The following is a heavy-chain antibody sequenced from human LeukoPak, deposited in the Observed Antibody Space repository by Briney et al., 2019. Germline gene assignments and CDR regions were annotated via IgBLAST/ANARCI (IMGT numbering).Heavy chain of an antibody. CDR3: AKDCEGCMMTFDN. J-gene: IGHJ4*02. D-gene: IGHD2-8*01. CDR1: GFTFSSYA. Sequence: GGSLRLSCAASGFTFSSYAMSWVRQAPGKGLEWVSSISGGGETTYYADSVKGRFPISRDNSKNTLYLQMNSLRAEDTAVYYCAKDCEGCMMTFDNWGQGTLVTVSS. CDR2: ISGGGETT. V-gene: IGHV3-23*01.